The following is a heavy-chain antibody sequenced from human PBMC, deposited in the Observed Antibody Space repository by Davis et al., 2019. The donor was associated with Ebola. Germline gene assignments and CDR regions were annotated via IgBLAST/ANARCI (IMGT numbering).Heavy chain of an antibody. D-gene: IGHD1-26*01. CDR1: GFTFTSSA. Sequence: SVQVSCKASGFTFTSSAVQWVRQARGQRLEWIGWIVVGSGNTNYAQKFQGRVTMTRDTSTSTVYMELSSLRSEDTAVYYCARDAGAVGDYWGQGTLVTVSS. CDR3: ARDAGAVGDY. J-gene: IGHJ4*02. V-gene: IGHV1-58*01. CDR2: IVVGSGNT.